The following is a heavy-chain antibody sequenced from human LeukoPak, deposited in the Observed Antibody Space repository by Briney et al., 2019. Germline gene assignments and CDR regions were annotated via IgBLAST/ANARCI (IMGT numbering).Heavy chain of an antibody. D-gene: IGHD3-10*01. Sequence: GWSLRLSCAASGFTFSDYGMHWVRQAPGKGLEWVAVISYDGINKYSADSVKGRFTVSRDNSKNTLSLQMNSLRPEDTAMYYRVKSYGSSHYYYDGLDVWGQGTTVTVSS. CDR3: VKSYGSSHYYYDGLDV. CDR2: ISYDGINK. V-gene: IGHV3-30*18. CDR1: GFTFSDYG. J-gene: IGHJ6*02.